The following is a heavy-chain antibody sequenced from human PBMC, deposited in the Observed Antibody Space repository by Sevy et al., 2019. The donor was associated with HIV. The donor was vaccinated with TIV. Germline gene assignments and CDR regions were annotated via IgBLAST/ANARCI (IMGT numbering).Heavy chain of an antibody. CDR2: IRNKPDSYTT. D-gene: IGHD6-13*01. CDR1: GFTFSDHY. Sequence: GGSLRLSCAASGFTFSDHYMEWVRQAPGKGLEWVGRIRNKPDSYTTEYAASVTGRFTISRDDSKNSLYLLMDSLKTEDTAVYYCATHAGIAAAGRGFDYWGQGTLVTVSS. J-gene: IGHJ4*02. V-gene: IGHV3-72*01. CDR3: ATHAGIAAAGRGFDY.